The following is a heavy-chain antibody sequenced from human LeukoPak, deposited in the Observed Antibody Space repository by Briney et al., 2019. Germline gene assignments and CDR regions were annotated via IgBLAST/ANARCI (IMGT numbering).Heavy chain of an antibody. CDR3: ARLTKGRFFDYVFDF. CDR2: IYYTGST. V-gene: IGHV4-39*01. CDR1: GDSVIDSIHY. Sequence: SETLSLTCTVSGDSVIDSIHYWGWIRQPPGKGLEWIGNIYYTGSTYSNPSLRSRVTMSVDTSKNQFSLKMSSVTAADTAVYYCARLTKGRFFDYVFDFWGQGTLLTVSS. D-gene: IGHD3-9*01. J-gene: IGHJ4*02.